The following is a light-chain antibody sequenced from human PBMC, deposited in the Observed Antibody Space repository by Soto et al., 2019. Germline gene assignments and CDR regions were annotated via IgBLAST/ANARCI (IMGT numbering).Light chain of an antibody. CDR3: QQSYSTPRT. J-gene: IGKJ1*01. CDR1: QSVSSNF. V-gene: IGKV3-20*01. CDR2: AAS. Sequence: EIVLTQSPGTLSLSLGERATLSCIASQSVSSNFLAWYQQKPGQAPRLLIYAASSRATGIPDRFSGSGSGTDFTLTISSLQPEDFATYYCQQSYSTPRTFGQGTKVDI.